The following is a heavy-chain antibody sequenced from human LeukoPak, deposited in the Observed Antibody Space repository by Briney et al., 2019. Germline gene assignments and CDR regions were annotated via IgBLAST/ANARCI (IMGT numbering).Heavy chain of an antibody. CDR3: ARVSSSGYYSANFDY. J-gene: IGHJ4*02. CDR2: IKQDGSEK. D-gene: IGHD3-22*01. V-gene: IGHV3-7*01. CDR1: GFTFSSYW. Sequence: PGGSLRLSCAASGFTFSSYWMSRVRRAQGKGLEWVAIIKQDGSEKYYVDSVKGRFTISRDNAKNSLYLQMNSLRAEDTAVYYCARVSSSGYYSANFDYWGQGTLVTVSS.